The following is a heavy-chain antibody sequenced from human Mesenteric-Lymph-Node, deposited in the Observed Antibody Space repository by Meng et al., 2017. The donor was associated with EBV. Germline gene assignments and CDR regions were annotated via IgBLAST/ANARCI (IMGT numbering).Heavy chain of an antibody. Sequence: QVQLKESGPGLVKPSETLSLTCTVSGDSVSSAKYYWSWVRQPPGKGLEWMGYVFYSGSTNYNPSLKSRVTMSVDTSKNQFSLNLTSVTAGDTAVYYCATWAPYCGDGGSCYFANWGQGTLVTVSS. CDR2: VFYSGST. D-gene: IGHD2-21*01. CDR3: ATWAPYCGDGGSCYFAN. V-gene: IGHV4-61*01. J-gene: IGHJ4*02. CDR1: GDSVSSAKYY.